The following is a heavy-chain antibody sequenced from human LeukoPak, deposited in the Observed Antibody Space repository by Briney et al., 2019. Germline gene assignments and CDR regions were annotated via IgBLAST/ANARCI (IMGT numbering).Heavy chain of an antibody. CDR2: INTDGRIT. CDR1: GFSFRNYA. V-gene: IGHV3-64*02. J-gene: IGHJ3*02. CDR3: ARELQVVNAFDI. D-gene: IGHD2-15*01. Sequence: PGGSLRLSCVASGFSFRNYAIHWVRQAPGKGLEYVSVINTDGRITYYADSVKGRFTISRDNSKNTVYLQMGSLRGEDMAVYYCARELQVVNAFDIWGQGTMVTVSS.